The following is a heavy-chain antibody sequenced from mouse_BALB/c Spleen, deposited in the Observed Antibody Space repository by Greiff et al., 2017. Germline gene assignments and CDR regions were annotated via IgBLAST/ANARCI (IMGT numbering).Heavy chain of an antibody. V-gene: IGHV5-12-1*01. J-gene: IGHJ2*01. D-gene: IGHD1-1*01. CDR1: GFAFSSYD. Sequence: EVQLVESGGGLVKPGGSLKLSCAASGFAFSSYDMSWVRQTPEKRLEWVAYISSGGGSTYYPDTVKGRFTISRDNAKNTLYLQMSSLKSEDTAMYYCARRTVDYWGQGTTLTVSA. CDR2: ISSGGGST. CDR3: ARRTVDY.